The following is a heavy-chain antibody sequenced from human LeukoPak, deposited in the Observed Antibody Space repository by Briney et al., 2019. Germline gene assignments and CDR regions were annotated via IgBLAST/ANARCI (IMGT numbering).Heavy chain of an antibody. J-gene: IGHJ6*03. V-gene: IGHV4-4*07. CDR1: GDSISGFY. Sequence: SDTLSLTCTVSGDSISGFYWSWIRQPAGKGLQWIGRISTSGSTNYNPYLKSRVTMSVDRSTNEFSLTVRSVTAADTALYYCARGLPSYGDYVDYYFYMDVWGKGTTVTVSS. CDR3: ARGLPSYGDYVDYYFYMDV. CDR2: ISTSGST. D-gene: IGHD4-17*01.